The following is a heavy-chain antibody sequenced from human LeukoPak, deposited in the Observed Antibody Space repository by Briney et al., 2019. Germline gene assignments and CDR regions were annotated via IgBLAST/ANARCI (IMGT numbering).Heavy chain of an antibody. CDR1: GFTVSSNY. CDR2: IYSGGST. V-gene: IGHV3-66*01. CDR3: ARELYSSGWYGGAYYFDY. J-gene: IGHJ4*02. Sequence: PGGSLRLSCAASGFTVSSNYMSWVRQAPGKGLEWVSVIYSGGSTYYADSVKGRFTISRDNSKNTLYLQMNSLRAEDTAVYYCARELYSSGWYGGAYYFDYWGQGTLVTVSS. D-gene: IGHD6-19*01.